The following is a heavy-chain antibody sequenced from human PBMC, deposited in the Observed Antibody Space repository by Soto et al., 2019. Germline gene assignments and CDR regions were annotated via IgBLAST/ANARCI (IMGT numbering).Heavy chain of an antibody. Sequence: ASVKVSCKASGYTFTSYGISWVRQAPGQGLEWMGWISAYNGNTNYAQKLQGRVTMTTDTSTSTAYMELRSLRSDDTAVYYCARDTMVRGVIINDAFDIWGQGTMVTASS. J-gene: IGHJ3*02. D-gene: IGHD3-10*01. CDR1: GYTFTSYG. CDR2: ISAYNGNT. V-gene: IGHV1-18*01. CDR3: ARDTMVRGVIINDAFDI.